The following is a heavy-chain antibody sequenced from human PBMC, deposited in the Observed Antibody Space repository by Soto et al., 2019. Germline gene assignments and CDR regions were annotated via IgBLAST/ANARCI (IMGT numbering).Heavy chain of an antibody. V-gene: IGHV1-69*01. Sequence: QVQLVQSGAEVKKPGSSVKVSCKASGGTFSSSAISWVRQAPGQVLEWMGGIIPIYGTANYAQKFQGRVTITADESTSTAYMELSSLRSEDTAVYYCARWPYCGGDCLGYFDYWGQGTLVTVSS. J-gene: IGHJ4*02. D-gene: IGHD2-21*02. CDR2: IIPIYGTA. CDR3: ARWPYCGGDCLGYFDY. CDR1: GGTFSSSA.